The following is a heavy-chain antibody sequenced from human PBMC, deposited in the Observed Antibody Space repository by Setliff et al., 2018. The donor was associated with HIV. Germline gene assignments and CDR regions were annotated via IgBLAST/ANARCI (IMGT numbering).Heavy chain of an antibody. Sequence: ASVKVSCKASGYTFIDYFIHWVRQAPGQGPEWMGWISPYDLSERTSQRFRGRVTMTRDTSINAAYMELSSLRPEDTAVYYCASARIPTGGTSTSFDYWGQGTLVTVSS. CDR3: ASARIPTGGTSTSFDY. D-gene: IGHD1-1*01. CDR1: GYTFIDYF. CDR2: ISPYDLSE. J-gene: IGHJ4*02. V-gene: IGHV1-2*02.